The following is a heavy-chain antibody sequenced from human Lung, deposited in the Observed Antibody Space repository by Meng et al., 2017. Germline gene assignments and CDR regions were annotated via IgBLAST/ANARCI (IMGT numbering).Heavy chain of an antibody. V-gene: IGHV1-3*01. CDR3: ARGEGYCTNGVCSPGY. CDR1: GYTFTSYA. D-gene: IGHD2-8*01. Sequence: QVQLVQSGAEVKKPGASVNVSCKAPGYTFTSYAMHWLRQAPGQRLEWMGWINAGNGNTKYSQKFQGRVTITRDTSASTAYMELSSLRSEDTAVYYCARGEGYCTNGVCSPGYWGQGTLVTVSS. J-gene: IGHJ4*02. CDR2: INAGNGNT.